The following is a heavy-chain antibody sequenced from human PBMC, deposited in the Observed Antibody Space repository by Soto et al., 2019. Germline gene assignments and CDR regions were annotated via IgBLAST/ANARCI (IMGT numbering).Heavy chain of an antibody. CDR1: GGPYNSFA. J-gene: IGHJ6*02. D-gene: IGHD3-10*01. V-gene: IGHV1-69*01. Sequence: QAQLVQSGAEVKKPGSSVKVSCKASGGPYNSFAISRVRQAPGQGLEWIGGIIPVFGTATYAQKFKGRVTITAEESTSTAYMELSSLTSEDTAVYYCARFLGGAGSYYDGQNYNYYNGMDVWGQGTTVTVSS. CDR2: IIPVFGTA. CDR3: ARFLGGAGSYYDGQNYNYYNGMDV.